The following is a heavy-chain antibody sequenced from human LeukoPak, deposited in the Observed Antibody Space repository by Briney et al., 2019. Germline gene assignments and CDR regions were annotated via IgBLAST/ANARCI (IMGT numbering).Heavy chain of an antibody. CDR2: IYYSGST. V-gene: IGHV4-31*03. Sequence: SETLSLTCTVPGGSISSGGYYWSWIRQHPGKGLEWIGYIYYSGSTYYNPPLKSRVTISVDTSKNQFSLKLSSVTAADTAVYYCARELYSSGWFDYWGQGTLVTVSS. J-gene: IGHJ4*02. D-gene: IGHD6-19*01. CDR3: ARELYSSGWFDY. CDR1: GGSISSGGYY.